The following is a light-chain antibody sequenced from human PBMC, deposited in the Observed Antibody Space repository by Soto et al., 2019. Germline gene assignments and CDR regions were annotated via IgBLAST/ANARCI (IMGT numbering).Light chain of an antibody. CDR1: QSVSIY. CDR2: DAS. CDR3: QHRKDWQVT. J-gene: IGKJ5*01. Sequence: IVLTQSPVTLSLSPGERATLSCRASQSVSIYLAWYQQKPGQAPGLPIYDASNRATGVPARFSGSGSGTDFTLTISSLEPEDFAVYYCQHRKDWQVTFGQGTRLEIK. V-gene: IGKV3-11*01.